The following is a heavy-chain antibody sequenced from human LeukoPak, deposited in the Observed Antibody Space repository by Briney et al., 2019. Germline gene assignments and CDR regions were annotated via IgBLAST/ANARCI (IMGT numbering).Heavy chain of an antibody. CDR2: IIPIFGTA. J-gene: IGHJ6*04. Sequence: SVKVSCKAPGGTFSSYAISWVRQAPGQGLEWMGGIIPIFGTANYAQKFQGRVTITADESTSTAYMELSSLRSEDTAVYYCARGFEQQLSQEDYYGMDVWGKGTTVTVSS. D-gene: IGHD6-13*01. CDR1: GGTFSSYA. CDR3: ARGFEQQLSQEDYYGMDV. V-gene: IGHV1-69*01.